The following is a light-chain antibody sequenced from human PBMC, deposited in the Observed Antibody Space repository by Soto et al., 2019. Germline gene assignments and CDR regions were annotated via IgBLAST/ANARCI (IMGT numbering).Light chain of an antibody. CDR2: AAS. CDR3: QQRYSTPWT. Sequence: EIQMTQYTSSLSTSVGYRFAITCLESKSSSSYLNWYQQKPGKAPTLLIYAASSLQSGVPSRFSGSGSGTDFTLTISSLQPEDFATYYCQQRYSTPWTFGQGTKVDIK. V-gene: IGKV1-39*01. J-gene: IGKJ1*01. CDR1: KSSSSY.